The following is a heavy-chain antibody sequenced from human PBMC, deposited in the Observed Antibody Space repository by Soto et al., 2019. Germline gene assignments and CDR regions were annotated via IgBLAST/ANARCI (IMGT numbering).Heavy chain of an antibody. CDR1: GDSFTSYW. J-gene: IGHJ1*01. Sequence: PGESLKISCKGSGDSFTSYWISWVRQMPGKGLEWMGRIDPSDSYTNYSPSFQGHVTISADKSISTAYLQWSSLKASDTAMYYCARQVGATEYFQHWGQGTLVTVSS. V-gene: IGHV5-10-1*01. CDR3: ARQVGATEYFQH. CDR2: IDPSDSYT. D-gene: IGHD1-26*01.